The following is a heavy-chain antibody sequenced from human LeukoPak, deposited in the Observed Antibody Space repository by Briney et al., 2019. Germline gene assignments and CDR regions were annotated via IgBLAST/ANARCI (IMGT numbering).Heavy chain of an antibody. D-gene: IGHD4-17*01. CDR1: GLTFSNYA. J-gene: IGHJ3*01. CDR2: ITGRGGT. Sequence: PGGSLRLSCAASGLTFSNYAMTWVRQAPGKGPEWISSITGRGGTSYTDSVKGRFTVYRDNSKNTLYLQMNSLRVGDTALYYCAKDPNGDYVGAFDSWGQGTMVTVSS. V-gene: IGHV3-23*01. CDR3: AKDPNGDYVGAFDS.